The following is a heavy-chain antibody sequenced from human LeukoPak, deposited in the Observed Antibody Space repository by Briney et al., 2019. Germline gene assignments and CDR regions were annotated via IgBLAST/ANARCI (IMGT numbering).Heavy chain of an antibody. J-gene: IGHJ6*02. CDR1: GFTFSSYC. V-gene: IGHV3-33*01. D-gene: IGHD2-2*01. CDR3: ASTQPEVVPPYYYYYGMDV. CDR2: IWYDGSNK. Sequence: PGGSLRLSCAASGFTFSSYCMHWVRQAPGKGLEWVAVIWYDGSNKYYADSVKGRFTISRDNSKNTLYLQMNSLRAEDTAVYYCASTQPEVVPPYYYYYGMDVWGQGTTVTVSS.